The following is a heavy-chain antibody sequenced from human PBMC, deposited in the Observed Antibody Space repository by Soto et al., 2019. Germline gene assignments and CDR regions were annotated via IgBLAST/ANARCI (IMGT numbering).Heavy chain of an antibody. J-gene: IGHJ3*02. CDR1: GFTFDDYA. CDR2: ISWNSGSI. V-gene: IGHV3-9*01. D-gene: IGHD6-19*01. CDR3: AKDRLIAVSRGAFDI. Sequence: SLRLSCAASGFTFDDYAMHWVRQAPGKGLEWVSGISWNSGSIGYADSVKGRFTISRDNAKNSLYLQMNSLRAEDTAVYYCAKDRLIAVSRGAFDIWGQGTMVTVSS.